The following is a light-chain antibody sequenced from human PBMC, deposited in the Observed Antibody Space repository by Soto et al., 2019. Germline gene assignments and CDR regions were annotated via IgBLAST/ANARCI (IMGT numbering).Light chain of an antibody. CDR2: DVS. V-gene: IGLV2-14*01. CDR3: SSYTSSSTVV. Sequence: QSALTQPASVSGSPGQSITISCTGTSSDVGGYNYVSWYQQHQGKAPKLMIYDVSTRPSGVSNRFSGSKSGNTASLTISGLQAEDEADYYCSSYTSSSTVVFGGGTKLTGL. J-gene: IGLJ2*01. CDR1: SSDVGGYNY.